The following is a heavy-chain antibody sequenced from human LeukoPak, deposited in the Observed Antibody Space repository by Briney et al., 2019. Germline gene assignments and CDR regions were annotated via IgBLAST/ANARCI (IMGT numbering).Heavy chain of an antibody. Sequence: GGSLRLSCAASGFTVSSNYMSWVRQAPGKGLEGVSVIYSGGSTYYADSVKGRFTISRDNSKNTLYLQMNSLRAEDTAVYCCASITLDYGGNWYFDYWGQGTLVTVSS. D-gene: IGHD4-23*01. V-gene: IGHV3-53*01. J-gene: IGHJ4*02. CDR1: GFTVSSNY. CDR2: IYSGGST. CDR3: ASITLDYGGNWYFDY.